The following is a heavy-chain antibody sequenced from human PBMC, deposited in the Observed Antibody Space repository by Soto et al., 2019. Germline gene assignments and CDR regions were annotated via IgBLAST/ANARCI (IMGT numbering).Heavy chain of an antibody. CDR3: ATSASGSYYYFDF. D-gene: IGHD1-26*01. J-gene: IGHJ4*02. V-gene: IGHV4-39*01. CDR1: GGSISRNDHY. Sequence: SETLSLTCTVSGGSISRNDHYWAWIRRPPGKGLEWIGSIYYSGTPYYNPSLNNRVTISLNSPENQFSLRLSSVTAADAAVYYCATSASGSYYYFDFWGPGSLVTVSS. CDR2: IYYSGTP.